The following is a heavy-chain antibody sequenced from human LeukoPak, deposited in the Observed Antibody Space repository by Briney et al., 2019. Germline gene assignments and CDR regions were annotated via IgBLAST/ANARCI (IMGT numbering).Heavy chain of an antibody. V-gene: IGHV4-59*02. CDR2: ITYSGSA. D-gene: IGHD6-13*01. J-gene: IGHJ6*03. CDR1: VGSVNSFF. Sequence: PSETLSLTCSVSVGSVNSFFWSWSRQSPGKPLEWIAYITYSGSANYKPSLKSRVTISLDTSKNQVSLRLTSVTAADTAVYYCARVPYSDRIEFYYMDVWGKGTTVTVSS. CDR3: ARVPYSDRIEFYYMDV.